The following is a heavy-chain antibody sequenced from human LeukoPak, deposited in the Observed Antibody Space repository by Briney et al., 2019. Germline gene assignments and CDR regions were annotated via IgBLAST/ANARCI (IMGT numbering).Heavy chain of an antibody. V-gene: IGHV3-11*01. CDR2: ISSSGSTI. CDR3: ARARGSSGPRHYYCGMDV. D-gene: IGHD6-19*01. J-gene: IGHJ6*02. CDR1: GFTFSDYY. Sequence: GGSLRLSCAASGFTFSDYYMSWIRQAPGKGLEWVSYISSSGSTIYYADSVKGRFTISRDNAKNSLYLQMNSLRAEDTAVYYCARARGSSGPRHYYCGMDVWGQGTTVTVSS.